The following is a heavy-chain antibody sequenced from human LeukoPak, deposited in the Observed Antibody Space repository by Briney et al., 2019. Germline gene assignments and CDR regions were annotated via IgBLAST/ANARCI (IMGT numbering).Heavy chain of an antibody. CDR3: VRKFATGD. V-gene: IGHV3-74*01. D-gene: IGHD1-14*01. J-gene: IGHJ4*02. CDR1: GFTFSSHL. CDR2: VKSDGTAT. Sequence: GGSLRLSCAASGFTFSSHLMHWVRQAQGMGLVWVSSVKSDGTATNYADSVKGRFTISRDNAKNTLYLQMNSLRVEDTAVYYCVRKFATGDWGQGTLVTVSS.